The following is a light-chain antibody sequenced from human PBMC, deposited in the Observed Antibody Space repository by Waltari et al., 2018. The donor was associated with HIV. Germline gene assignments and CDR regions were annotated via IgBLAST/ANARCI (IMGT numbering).Light chain of an antibody. J-gene: IGKJ2*01. V-gene: IGKV1-5*03. CDR1: QNTYGW. CDR3: QQYNRFPQT. Sequence: DIQMTQSPSTLSASVGDRVTITCRASQNTYGWLAWYQQKPGTAPKLLISRASSLERGVPSRFSGSGSVTDFTLAINSLQPDDFATYYCQQYNRFPQTFGQGTKVEIK. CDR2: RAS.